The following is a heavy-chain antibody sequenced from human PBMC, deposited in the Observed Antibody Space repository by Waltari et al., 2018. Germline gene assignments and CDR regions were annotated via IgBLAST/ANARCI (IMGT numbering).Heavy chain of an antibody. J-gene: IGHJ4*02. CDR3: ARDKNGYNRFDY. CDR2: IWYDGSNK. CDR1: GFTFSSYG. D-gene: IGHD5-12*01. Sequence: QVQLVESGGGVVQPGRSLRLSCAASGFTFSSYGMHWVRQAPGKGLEWVAVIWYDGSNKYYADSVKCRFTISRDNSKNTLYLQMNSLRAEDTAVYYCARDKNGYNRFDYWGQGTLVTVSS. V-gene: IGHV3-33*01.